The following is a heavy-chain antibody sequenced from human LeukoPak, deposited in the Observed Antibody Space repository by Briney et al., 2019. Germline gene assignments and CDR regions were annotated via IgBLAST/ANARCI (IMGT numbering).Heavy chain of an antibody. CDR1: GGIFRDFW. CDR2: IKSNVDGGTT. D-gene: IGHD3-22*01. V-gene: IGHV3-15*01. CDR3: VKDPPMTGGRWFDP. Sequence: PGGSLRLSCTVSGGIFRDFWMTWVRQAPGKGPEWVGQIKSNVDGGTTDYAAAVKGRFTISRDDSRNTLFLQMNSLKVEDTAVYYCVKDPPMTGGRWFDPWGQGTLVTVSS. J-gene: IGHJ5*02.